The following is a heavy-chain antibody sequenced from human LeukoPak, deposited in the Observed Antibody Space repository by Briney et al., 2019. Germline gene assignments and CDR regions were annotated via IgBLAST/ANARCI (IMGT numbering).Heavy chain of an antibody. CDR2: KSKFDGDT. D-gene: IGHD6-13*01. V-gene: IGHV1-18*01. CDR3: VRARGCSNCVLTDGFDS. Sequence: ASVKVSCKASGRLFTSYGIAWVRQAPGEGLEWVGWKSKFDGDTKVAEKLQGRVTLTTDTSTSTAYMELTSLTVDDTAVYYCVRARGCSNCVLTDGFDSWGHGTKVTVSS. CDR1: GRLFTSYG. J-gene: IGHJ3*01.